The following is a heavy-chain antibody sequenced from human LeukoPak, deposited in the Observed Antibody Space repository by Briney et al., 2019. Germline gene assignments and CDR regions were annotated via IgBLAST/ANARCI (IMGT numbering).Heavy chain of an antibody. Sequence: GGSLRLTCAASRFTFSSYAMSWVRQAPGKGLEWVSAISGSGGSTYYADSVKGRFTISRHNPKNTLSLQMDSLRVEDRVVYYSAKDSYLPGRYFDWLSGPGPYYFDYWGQGPLVTVSS. CDR1: RFTFSSYA. J-gene: IGHJ4*02. CDR2: ISGSGGST. CDR3: AKDSYLPGRYFDWLSGPGPYYFDY. V-gene: IGHV3-23*01. D-gene: IGHD3-9*01.